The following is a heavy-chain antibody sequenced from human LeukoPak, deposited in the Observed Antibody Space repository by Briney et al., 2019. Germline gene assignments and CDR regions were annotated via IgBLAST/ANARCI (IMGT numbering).Heavy chain of an antibody. CDR3: AREGGFYRPLDY. J-gene: IGHJ4*02. D-gene: IGHD3-3*01. CDR1: GGSVTSTSW. V-gene: IGHV4-4*02. Sequence: SGTLSLTCAVSGGSVTSTSWWTRVRQPPGKGLEWIGEVHLDGRTNYNPSLTGRLTLSVDLYENHVSLKLTSVTAADTAVYYCAREGGFYRPLDYLGQGTLVTVSS. CDR2: VHLDGRT.